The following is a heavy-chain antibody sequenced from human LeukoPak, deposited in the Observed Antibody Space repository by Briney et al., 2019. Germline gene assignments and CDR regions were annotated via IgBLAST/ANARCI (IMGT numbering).Heavy chain of an antibody. Sequence: PSETLSLTCTVSGVSFSSYYWTWIRQPAGKGLEWIGYIYYSGSTNYNPSLKSRVTISVDTSKNQFSLKLSSVTAADTAVYYCARVPYYDILTGYPYYGMDVWGQGTTVTVSS. CDR1: GVSFSSYY. V-gene: IGHV4-59*01. D-gene: IGHD3-9*01. CDR3: ARVPYYDILTGYPYYGMDV. CDR2: IYYSGST. J-gene: IGHJ6*02.